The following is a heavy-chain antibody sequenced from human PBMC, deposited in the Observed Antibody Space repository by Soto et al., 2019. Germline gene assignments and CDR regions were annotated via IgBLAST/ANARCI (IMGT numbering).Heavy chain of an antibody. CDR2: ISSSGRSI. CDR1: VFTFSDYS. V-gene: IGHV3-21*01. Sequence: EVQLVESGGGLVKPGGSLRLSYAASVFTFSDYSMNWVRQAPGKGLEWVSSISSSGRSIYYADSVKGRFTISRDNAKNSLYLQMNRLRAEDTAVYYCARELVMGYYEFWTMDVWGKGTTFTVSS. J-gene: IGHJ6*04. D-gene: IGHD3-3*01. CDR3: ARELVMGYYEFWTMDV.